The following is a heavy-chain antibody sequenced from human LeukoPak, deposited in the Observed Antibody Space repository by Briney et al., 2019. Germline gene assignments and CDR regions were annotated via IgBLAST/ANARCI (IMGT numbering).Heavy chain of an antibody. CDR2: IIPIFGTA. J-gene: IGHJ4*02. V-gene: IGHV1-69*05. Sequence: SVKVSCKASGGTFSSYAISWVRQAPGQGLEWMGGIIPIFGTANYAQKFQGRVTITTDESTSTAYIELSSLRSEDTAVYYCARGSFEISGSYSFDYWGQGTLVTVSS. D-gene: IGHD1-26*01. CDR3: ARGSFEISGSYSFDY. CDR1: GGTFSSYA.